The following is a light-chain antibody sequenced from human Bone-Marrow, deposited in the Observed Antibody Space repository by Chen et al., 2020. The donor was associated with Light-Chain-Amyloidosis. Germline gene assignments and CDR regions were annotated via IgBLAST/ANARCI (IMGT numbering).Light chain of an antibody. J-gene: IGKJ1*01. CDR3: QQYKNWPPWT. CDR2: SAS. CDR1: ESVGSN. Sequence: EIVMTQSPDTLSVSPGETATLSCRASESVGSNVAWHQQRPGQAPRLLIYSASIRATGVPARFRGSGSGKEFTLTISSPQSEDSALYYCQQYKNWPPWTFGQGTKVEIK. V-gene: IGKV3-15*01.